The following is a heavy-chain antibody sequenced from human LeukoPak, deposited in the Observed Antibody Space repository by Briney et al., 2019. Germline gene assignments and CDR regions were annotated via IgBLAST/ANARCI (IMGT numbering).Heavy chain of an antibody. D-gene: IGHD1-26*01. V-gene: IGHV3-30*18. CDR1: GFTFSSYG. Sequence: PGRSLRLSCAASGFTFSSYGMHWVRQAPGKGLEWVAVISYDGSNKYYADSVKGRFTISRDNSKNTLYLQMNSLRAEDTAVYYCAKDGSSGRGIDYWGQGTLVTVSS. J-gene: IGHJ4*01. CDR2: ISYDGSNK. CDR3: AKDGSSGRGIDY.